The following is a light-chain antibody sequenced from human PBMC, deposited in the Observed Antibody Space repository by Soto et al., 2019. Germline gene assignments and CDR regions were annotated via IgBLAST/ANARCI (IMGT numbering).Light chain of an antibody. J-gene: IGLJ1*01. CDR1: NIGSKS. CDR3: QVWDSSSDHPGV. Sequence: SYELTQPPSVSVAPGQTARITCGGNNIGSKSVHWYQQKPGQAPVLVVFDNSDRPSGIPERFSGSNSGNTATLTIRRVEAGDQADYYCQVWDSSSDHPGVFGTGTKVTVL. V-gene: IGLV3-21*02. CDR2: DNS.